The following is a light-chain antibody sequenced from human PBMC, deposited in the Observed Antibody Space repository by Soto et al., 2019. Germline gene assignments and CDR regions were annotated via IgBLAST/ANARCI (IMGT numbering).Light chain of an antibody. CDR3: QHFANLPMT. Sequence: LQITQYASSVSACVGDRVTMTCQASQDISDHLNWYQYKEGEAPQLLIYDASNLESGVPSRFSGSGSGTDFTLTISSLQPQDIATYYCQHFANLPMTFGQGTRLEIK. J-gene: IGKJ5*01. CDR1: QDISDH. V-gene: IGKV1-33*01. CDR2: DAS.